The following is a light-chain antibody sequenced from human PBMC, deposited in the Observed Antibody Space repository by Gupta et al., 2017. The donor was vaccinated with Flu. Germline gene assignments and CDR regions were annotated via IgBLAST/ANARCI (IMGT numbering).Light chain of an antibody. J-gene: IGLJ2*01. Sequence: KTASSTGGGSNIGSKSVRCYHQKPSRAPVLVVYDDSDHRPGVPEQFSGANYGNTATLAISWVEAGDDADYYCQMWYRSSDPGIFGGGTKLTVL. CDR1: NIGSKS. V-gene: IGLV3-21*03. CDR2: DDS. CDR3: QMWYRSSDPGI.